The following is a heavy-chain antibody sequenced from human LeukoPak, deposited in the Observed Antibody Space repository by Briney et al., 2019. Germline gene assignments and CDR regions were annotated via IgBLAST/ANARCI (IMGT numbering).Heavy chain of an antibody. D-gene: IGHD3-10*02. Sequence: GGFLILSCATSGFTFSTFHMHWVRQAPGGVPEWVAFIQNDGGNEYYGDSVKGRFTISRDNSKSTLYLQLNSLTTEDTAVYYCARSYVLNFFNPWGQGTLVTVSS. CDR2: IQNDGGNE. CDR3: ARSYVLNFFNP. J-gene: IGHJ5*02. CDR1: GFTFSTFH. V-gene: IGHV3-30*02.